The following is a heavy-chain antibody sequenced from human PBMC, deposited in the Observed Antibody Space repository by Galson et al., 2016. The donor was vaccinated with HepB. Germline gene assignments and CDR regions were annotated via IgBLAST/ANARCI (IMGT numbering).Heavy chain of an antibody. CDR1: EYTLTELS. J-gene: IGHJ6*02. Sequence: SVKVSCKVSEYTLTELSMHWVRQAPGKGLEWMGGFDPEDGETIYAQKFQGRVTMTEDTSTDTASMELSSLRSEDTAVYYCATDSRNYYGMDVWGQGTTVTVSS. V-gene: IGHV1-24*01. CDR2: FDPEDGET. CDR3: ATDSRNYYGMDV.